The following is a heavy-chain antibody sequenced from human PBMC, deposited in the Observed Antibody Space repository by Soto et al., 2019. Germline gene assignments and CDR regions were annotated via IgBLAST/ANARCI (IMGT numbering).Heavy chain of an antibody. CDR3: SSSSGGGGAFDF. CDR2: ISSSGSTT. J-gene: IGHJ3*01. D-gene: IGHD3-10*01. V-gene: IGHV3-48*03. CDR1: GFTFNTYE. Sequence: GGSLRLSCAASGFTFNTYEMSWVRQAPGKGLEWVSYISSSGSTTYYADSVKGRFTISRDNAKNSLYLQMNSLRAEDTAIYYFSSSSGGGGAFDFCGQGTMVTV.